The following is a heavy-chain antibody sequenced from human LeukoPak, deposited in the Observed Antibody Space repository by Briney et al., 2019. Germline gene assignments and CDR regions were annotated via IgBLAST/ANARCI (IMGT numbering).Heavy chain of an antibody. J-gene: IGHJ4*02. V-gene: IGHV3-23*01. CDR3: AKWGDYDILTGYYDSDY. CDR1: GFAFSNYA. CDR2: IGGRGGGT. Sequence: GGSLRLSCAAAGFAFSNYAMSWVRQAPGKGLEWVSAIGGRGGGTYYADSVKGRFTVSRDDSKNTLYLQMNSLRAEDTAVYYCAKWGDYDILTGYYDSDYWGQGTLVTVSS. D-gene: IGHD3-9*01.